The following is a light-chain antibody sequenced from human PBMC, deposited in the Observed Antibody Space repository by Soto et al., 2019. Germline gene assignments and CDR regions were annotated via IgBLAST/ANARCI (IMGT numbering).Light chain of an antibody. V-gene: IGLV1-44*01. Sequence: QSVLTQPPSASGTPGQRVTISCSGGSSNIGSNAVTWYHQLPGTAPKLRIYSNNQRPSGVPDRFSGSKSGTSASLAISGLQSEDEADYYCAACYDSLNGLYVFGNGTKLTVL. CDR3: AACYDSLNGLYV. J-gene: IGLJ1*01. CDR2: SNN. CDR1: SSNIGSNA.